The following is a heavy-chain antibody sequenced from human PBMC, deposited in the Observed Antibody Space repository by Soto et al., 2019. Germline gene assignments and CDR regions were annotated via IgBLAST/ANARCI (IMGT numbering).Heavy chain of an antibody. CDR2: ISRSGGST. Sequence: EVQLLESGGGLVQPGGSLRLSCAASGFTFSSYAMSWVRQAPGKGLEWVSAISRSGGSTYYADSVKGRFTISRDNSKNTLYLQMHTLRAEDTAVYYCAKDSGSGSYYPSWGQGTLVTVSS. J-gene: IGHJ5*02. CDR3: AKDSGSGSYYPS. D-gene: IGHD3-10*01. CDR1: GFTFSSYA. V-gene: IGHV3-23*01.